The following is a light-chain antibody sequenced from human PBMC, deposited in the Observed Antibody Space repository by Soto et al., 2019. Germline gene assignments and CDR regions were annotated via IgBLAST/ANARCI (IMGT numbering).Light chain of an antibody. CDR2: GAS. CDR1: QSVSSSN. Sequence: IVLTQTTGTLSLSPGERATLSCRSSQSVSSSNLAWCQQKPGQAPRLLIYGASSRATGITDRFSGSGSGRDFTLTISRLEPEDFAVYYCQQYGSSPWTFGQGTKVDIK. J-gene: IGKJ1*01. V-gene: IGKV3-20*01. CDR3: QQYGSSPWT.